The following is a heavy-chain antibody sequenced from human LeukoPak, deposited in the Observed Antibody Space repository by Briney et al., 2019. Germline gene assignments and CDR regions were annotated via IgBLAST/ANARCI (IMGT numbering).Heavy chain of an antibody. CDR3: ARATQQLVPYYFDY. CDR2: INHSGSA. J-gene: IGHJ4*02. CDR1: GGSFSGYY. V-gene: IGHV4-34*01. D-gene: IGHD6-13*01. Sequence: SETLSLTCAVYGGSFSGYYWSWIRQPPGKGLEWIGEINHSGSANYNPPLKSRVTISVDTSKNQFSLKLSSVTAADTAVYYCARATQQLVPYYFDYWGQGTLVTVSS.